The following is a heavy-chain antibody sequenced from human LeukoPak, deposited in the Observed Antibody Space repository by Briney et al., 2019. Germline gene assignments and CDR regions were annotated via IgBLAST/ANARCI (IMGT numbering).Heavy chain of an antibody. CDR2: IYYSGST. J-gene: IGHJ4*02. CDR1: GGSISSYY. Sequence: SETLSLTCTVSGGSISSYYWSWIRQPPGTGLGGIGYIYYSGSTNYNPSLKSRVTISVDMSKNQFSLKLSSVTAADTAVYYCARGSGSYSYLFGYWGQGTLVTVSS. V-gene: IGHV4-59*08. CDR3: ARGSGSYSYLFGY. D-gene: IGHD1-26*01.